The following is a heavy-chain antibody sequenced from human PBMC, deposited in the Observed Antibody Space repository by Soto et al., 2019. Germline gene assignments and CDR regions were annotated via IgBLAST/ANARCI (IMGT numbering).Heavy chain of an antibody. J-gene: IGHJ6*02. CDR2: INSDGSST. D-gene: IGHD6-19*01. Sequence: GGSLRLSCAASGFTFSSYWMHWVRQAPGKGLVWVSRINSDGSSTSYADSVKGRFTIFRDNAKNTLYLQMNSLRAEDTAVYYCARMWAVAGLYYYYGMDVWGQGTTVTVSS. CDR3: ARMWAVAGLYYYYGMDV. V-gene: IGHV3-74*01. CDR1: GFTFSSYW.